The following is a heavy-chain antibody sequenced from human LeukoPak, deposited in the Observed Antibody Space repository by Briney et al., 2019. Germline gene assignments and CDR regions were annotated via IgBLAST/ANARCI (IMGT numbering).Heavy chain of an antibody. CDR1: GYTFTGYY. J-gene: IGHJ6*02. V-gene: IGHV1-2*02. D-gene: IGHD3-22*01. Sequence: ASVKVSCKASGYTFTGYYMHWVRQARGQGLEWMGWINPNSGGTNYAQKFQGRVTMTRDTSISTAYMELSRLRSDDTAVYYCARDLTYCYDSSGSRNYYYGMDVWGQGTTVTVSS. CDR2: INPNSGGT. CDR3: ARDLTYCYDSSGSRNYYYGMDV.